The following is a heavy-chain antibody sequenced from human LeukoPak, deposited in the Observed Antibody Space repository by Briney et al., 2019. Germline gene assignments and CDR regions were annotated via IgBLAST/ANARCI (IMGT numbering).Heavy chain of an antibody. J-gene: IGHJ4*02. D-gene: IGHD1-26*01. CDR2: IVVGSGNT. CDR1: GFTFTSSA. CDR3: AADKTVGATTEFDY. Sequence: SVKVSCKASGFTFTSSAVQWVRQARGQRLEWIGWIVVGSGNTNYAQKFQERVTITRDTSTSTAYMELSSLRSEDTAVYYCAADKTVGATTEFDYWGQGTLVTVSS. V-gene: IGHV1-58*01.